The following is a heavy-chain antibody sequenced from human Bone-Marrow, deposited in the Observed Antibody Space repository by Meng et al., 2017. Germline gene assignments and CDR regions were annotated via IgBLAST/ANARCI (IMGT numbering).Heavy chain of an antibody. D-gene: IGHD6-13*01. CDR3: ARVSLQATIAAAGVVWFDP. J-gene: IGHJ5*02. CDR1: GGAISSSNW. CDR2: IYHSGST. V-gene: IGHV4-4*02. Sequence: QVQRQESGPGLVKPSGSLTRTCAVAGGAISSSNWWRWVRQPPGKGLEWIGEIYHSGSTNYNPSLRSRVTISVDKSKNQFSLKLSSVTAADTAVYYCARVSLQATIAAAGVVWFDPWGQGTLVTVSS.